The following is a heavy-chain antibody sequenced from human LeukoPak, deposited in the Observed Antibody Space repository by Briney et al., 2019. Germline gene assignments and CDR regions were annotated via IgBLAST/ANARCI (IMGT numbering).Heavy chain of an antibody. CDR2: IYYTGST. V-gene: IGHV4-59*08. Sequence: MTSETLSLTCTVSGGSISSYYWSWIRQPPGKGLEWIGYIYYTGSTNYNPSLNSRVTMSVDTSNNHFSLKLSSVTAADTAVYYCVCGSYSRGDYWGQGTLVTVSS. CDR1: GGSISSYY. CDR3: VCGSYSRGDY. J-gene: IGHJ4*02. D-gene: IGHD2-15*01.